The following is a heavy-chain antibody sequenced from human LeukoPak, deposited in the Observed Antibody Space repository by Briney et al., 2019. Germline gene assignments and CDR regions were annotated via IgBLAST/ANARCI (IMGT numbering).Heavy chain of an antibody. D-gene: IGHD2-2*01. CDR3: ARGAYIVVVPAARRYFDY. CDR2: INTDGSST. CDR1: GFTFSSYW. V-gene: IGHV3-74*01. Sequence: PGGSLRLSCAASGFTFSSYWMHWVRQAPGKGLVWVSRINTDGSSTSYADSVKGRFTISRDNAKNTLYLQMNSLRAEDTAVYYCARGAYIVVVPAARRYFDYWGQGTLVTVSS. J-gene: IGHJ4*02.